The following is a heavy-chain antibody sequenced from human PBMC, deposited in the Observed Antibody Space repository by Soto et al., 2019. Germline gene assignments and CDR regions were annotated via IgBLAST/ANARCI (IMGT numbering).Heavy chain of an antibody. J-gene: IGHJ4*02. CDR2: ISSSSSTI. V-gene: IGHV3-48*01. CDR1: GFTFSSYS. D-gene: IGHD2-15*01. Sequence: PGGSLRLSCAASGFTFSSYSMNWVRQAPGKGLEWVSYISSSSSTIYYADSVKGRFTISRDNAKNSLYLQMNSLRAEDTAVYYCARGRYCSGGSCYFDYWGQGTLVTVSS. CDR3: ARGRYCSGGSCYFDY.